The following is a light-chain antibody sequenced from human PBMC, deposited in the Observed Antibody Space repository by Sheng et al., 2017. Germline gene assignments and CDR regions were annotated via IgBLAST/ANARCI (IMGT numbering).Light chain of an antibody. V-gene: IGKV1-27*01. CDR1: QGISNH. Sequence: DIQMTQSPSSLSASVGDRVTITCRASQGISNHLAWYQQKPGKVPKLLIYAASTLQSGVPSRFSGSGSGTDFTLTISSLQPEDVATYYCQQFKYILSFGGGTKVEIK. CDR2: AAS. J-gene: IGKJ4*01. CDR3: QQFKYILS.